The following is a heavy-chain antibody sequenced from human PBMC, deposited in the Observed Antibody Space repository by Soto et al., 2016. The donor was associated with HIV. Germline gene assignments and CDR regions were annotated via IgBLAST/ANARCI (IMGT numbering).Heavy chain of an antibody. J-gene: IGHJ4*02. Sequence: QVQLVQSGAEVKKPGASVEVSCKASGYTFTSYGISWVRQAPGQGLEWMGWISAYNGNTNYAQKLQDRVTMTSDTSTSTAYMELRSLRSDDTAVYYCARDRRGYCSGGSCYPYYFDYWGQGTPVTVSS. D-gene: IGHD2-15*01. CDR3: ARDRRGYCSGGSCYPYYFDY. V-gene: IGHV1-18*01. CDR1: GYTFTSYG. CDR2: ISAYNGNT.